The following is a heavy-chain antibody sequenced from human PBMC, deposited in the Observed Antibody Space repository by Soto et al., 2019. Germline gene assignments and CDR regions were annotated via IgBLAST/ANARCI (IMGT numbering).Heavy chain of an antibody. CDR3: ARDARYCSSTSCSPYNWFDP. CDR2: ISYDGSNK. Sequence: PGGSLRLSCAASGFTFSSYAMHWVRQAPGKGLEWVAVISYDGSNKYYADSVKGRFTISRDNSKNTLYLQMNSLRAEDTAVYYCARDARYCSSTSCSPYNWFDPWGQGTLVTVSS. D-gene: IGHD2-2*01. J-gene: IGHJ5*02. V-gene: IGHV3-30-3*01. CDR1: GFTFSSYA.